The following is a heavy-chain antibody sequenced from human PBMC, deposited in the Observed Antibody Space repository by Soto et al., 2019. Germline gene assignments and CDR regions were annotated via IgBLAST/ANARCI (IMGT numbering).Heavy chain of an antibody. D-gene: IGHD1-1*01. J-gene: IGHJ4*02. CDR2: IIPIFGTA. CDR3: ARVRTWSHPFDY. CDR1: GYTLTELS. V-gene: IGHV1-69*13. Sequence: SVKVSCKVSGYTLTELSMHWVRQAPGQGLEWMGGIIPIFGTANYAQKFQGRVTITADESTSTAYMELSSLRSEDTAVYYCARVRTWSHPFDYWGQGTLVIGSS.